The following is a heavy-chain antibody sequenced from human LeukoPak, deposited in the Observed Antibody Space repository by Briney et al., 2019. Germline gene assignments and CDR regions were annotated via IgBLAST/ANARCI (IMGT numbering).Heavy chain of an antibody. CDR2: ISYDGSNK. CDR3: AKDFGNYVWGSYRSSAGFDY. D-gene: IGHD3-16*02. CDR1: GFTFSSYG. J-gene: IGHJ4*02. Sequence: PGRSLRLSCAASGFTFSSYGMHWARQAPGKGLEWVAVISYDGSNKYYADFVKGRFTISRDNSKNTLYLQMNSLRAEDTAVYYCAKDFGNYVWGSYRSSAGFDYWGQGTLVTVSS. V-gene: IGHV3-30*18.